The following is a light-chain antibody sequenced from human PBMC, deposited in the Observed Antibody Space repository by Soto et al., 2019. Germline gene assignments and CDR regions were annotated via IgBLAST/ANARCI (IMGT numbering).Light chain of an antibody. J-gene: IGKJ3*01. CDR2: WAS. Sequence: DIVMTQSPDSLAVSLGERATINCKSSQSVLYSSNNKNYLAWYQQKPGQPPKLLIYWASTRESGVPDRFSGSGSRTDFTLTISSLQAEDVAGYYCQQYYSTPRFTFGPGTKVDI. CDR1: QSVLYSSNNKNY. V-gene: IGKV4-1*01. CDR3: QQYYSTPRFT.